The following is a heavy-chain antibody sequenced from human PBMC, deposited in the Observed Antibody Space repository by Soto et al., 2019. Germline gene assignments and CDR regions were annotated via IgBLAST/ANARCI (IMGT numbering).Heavy chain of an antibody. J-gene: IGHJ4*02. D-gene: IGHD1-26*01. CDR3: ARDSGSYPYFDY. CDR2: IWYDGSNK. Sequence: GGSLRLSCAASGFTFSSYGMHWVRQAPGKGLEWVAVIWYDGSNKYYADSVKGRFTISRDNSKNTLYLQMNRLRAEDTAVYYCARDSGSYPYFDYWGQGTLVTVSS. V-gene: IGHV3-33*01. CDR1: GFTFSSYG.